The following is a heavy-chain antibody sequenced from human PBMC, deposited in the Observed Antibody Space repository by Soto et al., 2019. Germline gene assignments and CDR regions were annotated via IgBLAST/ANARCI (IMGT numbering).Heavy chain of an antibody. CDR3: ARQRDMAATPADAFDI. V-gene: IGHV5-51*01. Sequence: PXGSLKLSWQFSGQHFIKHWIALVLSVPRKGLEWMGIIYPGDSDARYSPSFGGQVTISVDKSITTAYLQWSSLEASDSAMYYCARQRDMAATPADAFDIWGQGTMVTVSS. J-gene: IGHJ3*02. CDR1: GQHFIKHW. CDR2: IYPGDSDA. D-gene: IGHD6-19*01.